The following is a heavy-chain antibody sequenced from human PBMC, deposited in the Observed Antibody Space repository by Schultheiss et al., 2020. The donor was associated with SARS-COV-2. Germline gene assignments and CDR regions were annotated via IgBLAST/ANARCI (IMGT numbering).Heavy chain of an antibody. CDR3: AKIGYSNGHIEVPIDS. J-gene: IGHJ4*02. CDR2: INGDGSFT. V-gene: IGHV3-74*01. D-gene: IGHD6-19*01. CDR1: GFTLSPDW. Sequence: GGSLRLSCAASGFTLSPDWMHWIRQDPEKGLMWVSRINGDGSFTNYADSVKGRFTISKDNSKNTVFLQMNSLRVEDTAIYYCAKIGYSNGHIEVPIDSWGQGTLVTVSS.